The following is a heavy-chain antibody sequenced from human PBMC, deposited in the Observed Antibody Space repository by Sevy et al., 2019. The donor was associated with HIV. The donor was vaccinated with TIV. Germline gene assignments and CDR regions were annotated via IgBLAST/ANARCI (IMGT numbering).Heavy chain of an antibody. CDR2: IIPILGMT. J-gene: IGHJ5*01. D-gene: IGHD3-22*01. Sequence: ASVKVSCKASGGTFGSYGISWVRQAPGQRLEWMGGIIPILGMTHYAQKFQDRVTITADRCMTTAYMELSGLRSEDSAIYYCAGNLYDSGDYYDSWGQGTQVTVSS. CDR1: GGTFGSYG. V-gene: IGHV1-69*10. CDR3: AGNLYDSGDYYDS.